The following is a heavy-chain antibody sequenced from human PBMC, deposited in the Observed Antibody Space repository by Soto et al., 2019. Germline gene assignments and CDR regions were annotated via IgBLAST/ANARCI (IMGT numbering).Heavy chain of an antibody. J-gene: IGHJ4*02. D-gene: IGHD3-10*01. Sequence: QVQLQQWGAGLLKPSETLSLTCAVYGGSFSGFSWTWIRQPPGTGLEWIGEINHSGSTNYNPSLKSRVSISVDTSKSQFSLKLTSVTAAHTAVYYCARDKITGLFDYWGQGTLVTVSS. CDR3: ARDKITGLFDY. CDR2: INHSGST. V-gene: IGHV4-34*01. CDR1: GGSFSGFS.